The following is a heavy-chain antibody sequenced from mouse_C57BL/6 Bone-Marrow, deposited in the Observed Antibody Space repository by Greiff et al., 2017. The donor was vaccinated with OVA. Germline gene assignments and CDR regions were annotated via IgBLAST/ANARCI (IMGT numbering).Heavy chain of an antibody. J-gene: IGHJ1*03. CDR2: FYPGSGSI. CDR3: GRHETNWGEWYFDG. Sequence: QVQLKESGAELVKPGASVKLSCKASGYTFTEYTIHWVKQRSGQGLEWIGWFYPGSGSITYNEKFKDKATLTADKSSSTVSMALSRLTSEDSAVYYCGRHETNWGEWYFDGRGTGTTVTASA. CDR1: GYTFTEYT. D-gene: IGHD4-1*01. V-gene: IGHV1-62-2*01.